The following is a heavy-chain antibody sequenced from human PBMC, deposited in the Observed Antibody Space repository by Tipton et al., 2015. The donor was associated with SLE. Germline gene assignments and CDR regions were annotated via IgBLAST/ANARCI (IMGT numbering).Heavy chain of an antibody. Sequence: QLVQSGPGVKKSGTSVKVSCKASGFTFTTSAVQWVRQARGQVLEWMGWIVVGSGNKSYAQNFQERVTITRDMSTSTVYMELSSLRSEDTAVYYCAAESGSGWYYFDYWGQGTLVTVSS. J-gene: IGHJ4*02. D-gene: IGHD6-19*01. CDR2: IVVGSGNK. V-gene: IGHV1-58*01. CDR3: AAESGSGWYYFDY. CDR1: GFTFTTSA.